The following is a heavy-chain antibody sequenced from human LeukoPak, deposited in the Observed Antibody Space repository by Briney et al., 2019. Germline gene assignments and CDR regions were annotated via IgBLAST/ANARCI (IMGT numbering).Heavy chain of an antibody. CDR3: ARREYSSGWYYFDY. V-gene: IGHV4-59*01. CDR1: GGSFSGYY. Sequence: TSETLSLTCAVYGGSFSGYYWSWIRQPPGKGLEWLGYIYYSGSTNYNPSLKSRVTISVDTSKNQFSLKLSSVTAADTAVYYCARREYSSGWYYFDYWGQGTLVTVSS. CDR2: IYYSGST. J-gene: IGHJ4*02. D-gene: IGHD6-19*01.